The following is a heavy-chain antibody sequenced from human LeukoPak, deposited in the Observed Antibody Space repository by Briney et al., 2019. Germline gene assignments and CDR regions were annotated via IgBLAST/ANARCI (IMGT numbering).Heavy chain of an antibody. V-gene: IGHV1-69*13. J-gene: IGHJ4*02. CDR1: GGTFSSYA. D-gene: IGHD4-17*01. CDR2: IIPIFGTA. CDR3: ARDLEGPNTVTTYGY. Sequence: ASVTVSFKASGGTFSSYAISWVRQAPGQGLEWMGGIIPIFGTANYAQKFQGRVTITADESTSTAYMELSSLRSEDTAVYYCARDLEGPNTVTTYGYWGQGTLVTVSS.